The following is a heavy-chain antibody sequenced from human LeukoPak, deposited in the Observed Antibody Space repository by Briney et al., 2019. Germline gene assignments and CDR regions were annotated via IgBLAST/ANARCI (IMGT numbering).Heavy chain of an antibody. V-gene: IGHV4-34*01. D-gene: IGHD3-9*01. CDR3: ARARAGYSFYYYYYMDV. CDR2: INHSGST. Sequence: PSKTLSLTCAVYGGSFSGHYWSWIRQPPGKGLEWIGEINHSGSTNYNPSLKSRVTISVDTSKNQFSLKLSSVTAADTAVYYCARARAGYSFYYYYYMDVWGKGTTVTVSS. J-gene: IGHJ6*03. CDR1: GGSFSGHY.